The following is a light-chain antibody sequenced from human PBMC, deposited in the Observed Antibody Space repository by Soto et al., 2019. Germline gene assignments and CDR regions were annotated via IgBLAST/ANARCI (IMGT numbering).Light chain of an antibody. Sequence: DIQMTQSPSSVSASVGDRVTITCRASQGMSSWLAWYQQKPGKALKLLIYAASRLQSGVPSRFSGRGSGTDFNITLGSLKREDFEPYNCQQAKSFPHTFGQGIKMQIK. J-gene: IGKJ2*01. CDR2: AAS. CDR3: QQAKSFPHT. CDR1: QGMSSW. V-gene: IGKV1-12*01.